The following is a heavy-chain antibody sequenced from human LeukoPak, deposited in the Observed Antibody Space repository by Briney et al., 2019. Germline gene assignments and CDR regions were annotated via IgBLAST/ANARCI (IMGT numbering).Heavy chain of an antibody. CDR3: AKVTRYHDPIGGAFDI. D-gene: IGHD2-2*01. V-gene: IGHV3-30*18. CDR2: ISYDGSNK. CDR1: GFTFSSYG. J-gene: IGHJ3*02. Sequence: GGSLRLSCAASGFTFSSYGMPWVRQAPGKGLEWVAVISYDGSNKYYADSVKGRFTISRDDSKNTVYLQMNSLRVEDTAVYYCAKVTRYHDPIGGAFDIWGQGTLVTVSP.